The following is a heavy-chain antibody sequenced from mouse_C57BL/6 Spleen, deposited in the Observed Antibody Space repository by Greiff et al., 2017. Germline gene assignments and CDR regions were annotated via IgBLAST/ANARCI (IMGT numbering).Heavy chain of an antibody. CDR1: GYAFSSSW. V-gene: IGHV1-82*01. CDR2: IYPGDGDT. J-gene: IGHJ4*01. Sequence: QVQLQQSGPELVKPGASVKISCKASGYAFSSSWMNWVKQRPGKGLEWIGRIYPGDGDTNYNGKFKGKATLTADKSSSTAYMQLSSLTSEDSAVYFCARSTVVATDAMDYRGQGTSVTVSS. CDR3: ARSTVVATDAMDY. D-gene: IGHD1-1*01.